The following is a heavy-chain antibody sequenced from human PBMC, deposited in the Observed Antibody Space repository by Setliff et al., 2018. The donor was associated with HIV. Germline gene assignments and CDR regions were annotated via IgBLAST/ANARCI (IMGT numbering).Heavy chain of an antibody. D-gene: IGHD3-3*01. CDR2: VYYSGST. CDR3: ARSYYDFWNGLPRSFDV. Sequence: PSETLSLTCTVSGGSLSNHYWSWLRQSPKNGLEWIGYVYYSGSTNYKPSFKSRVSISVDTSRNQFSLNLTSLTTADTAMYYCARSYYDFWNGLPRSFDVWGPGTMVTVSS. V-gene: IGHV4-59*11. CDR1: GGSLSNHY. J-gene: IGHJ3*01.